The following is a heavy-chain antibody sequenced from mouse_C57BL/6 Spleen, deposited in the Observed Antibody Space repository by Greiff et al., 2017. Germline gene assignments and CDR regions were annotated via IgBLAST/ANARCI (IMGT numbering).Heavy chain of an antibody. J-gene: IGHJ2*01. CDR1: GFSLTSYA. Sequence: VQVVESGPGLVAPSQSLSITCTVSGFSLTSYAISWVRQPPGKGLEWLGVIWTGGGTNYNSALKSRLSISEDNSKSQVFLKMNSLQTDDTARYYCARNIGHYYGSSYFDYWGQGTTLTVSS. CDR3: ARNIGHYYGSSYFDY. V-gene: IGHV2-9-1*01. CDR2: IWTGGGT. D-gene: IGHD1-1*01.